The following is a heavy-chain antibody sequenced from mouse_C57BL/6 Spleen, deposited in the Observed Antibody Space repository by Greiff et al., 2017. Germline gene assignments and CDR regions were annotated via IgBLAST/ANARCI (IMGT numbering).Heavy chain of an antibody. D-gene: IGHD1-1*01. CDR3: ARRRGYYGSSLYAMDY. V-gene: IGHV8-12*01. CDR1: GFSLSTSGMG. CDR2: IYWDDDK. J-gene: IGHJ4*01. Sequence: QVTLKESGPGILQSSQTLSLTCSFSGFSLSTSGMGVSWIRQPSGKGLEWLAHIYWDDDKRYNPSLKSRLTISKDTSRNQVFLKITSVDTADTATYYCARRRGYYGSSLYAMDYWGQGTSVTVSS.